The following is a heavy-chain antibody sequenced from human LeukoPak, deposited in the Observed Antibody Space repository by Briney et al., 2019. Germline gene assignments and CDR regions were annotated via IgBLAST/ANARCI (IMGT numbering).Heavy chain of an antibody. Sequence: SETLSLTCAVSGGSISSGGYSWSWIRQPPGKGLEWIGYIYHSGSTYYSPSLKSRVTISVDRSKNQFSLKLSSVTAADTAVYYCARDYGGNPVGYFDLWGRGTLVTVSS. D-gene: IGHD4-23*01. CDR1: GGSISSGGYS. V-gene: IGHV4-30-2*01. J-gene: IGHJ2*01. CDR2: IYHSGST. CDR3: ARDYGGNPVGYFDL.